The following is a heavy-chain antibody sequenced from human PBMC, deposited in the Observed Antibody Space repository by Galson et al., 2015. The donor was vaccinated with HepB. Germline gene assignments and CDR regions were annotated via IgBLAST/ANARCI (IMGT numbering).Heavy chain of an antibody. CDR1: GFTFSSYG. Sequence: SLRLSCAASGFTFSSYGMHWVRQAPGKGLEWVAVIWKDGSNKYYADSVKGRFTTSRDNSKNTLYLQMNSLRAEDTAVYYCARGWQQLAVNDAFDIWGQGTMVTVSS. CDR2: IWKDGSNK. CDR3: ARGWQQLAVNDAFDI. D-gene: IGHD6-13*01. V-gene: IGHV3-33*08. J-gene: IGHJ3*02.